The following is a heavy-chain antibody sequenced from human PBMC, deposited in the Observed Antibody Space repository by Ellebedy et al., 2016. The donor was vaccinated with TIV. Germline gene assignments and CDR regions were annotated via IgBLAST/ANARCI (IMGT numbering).Heavy chain of an antibody. V-gene: IGHV3-7*01. CDR1: GFTFTNHW. CDR3: ARDLHFAFDY. Sequence: PGGSLRLSCAASGFTFTNHWMSWVRQAPGKGLEWVANINQDGSEKYYVDSVKGRFTISRDNARNSLYLQMNSLRAEDTAVYYCARDLHFAFDYWGRGTLVTVSS. J-gene: IGHJ4*02. CDR2: INQDGSEK.